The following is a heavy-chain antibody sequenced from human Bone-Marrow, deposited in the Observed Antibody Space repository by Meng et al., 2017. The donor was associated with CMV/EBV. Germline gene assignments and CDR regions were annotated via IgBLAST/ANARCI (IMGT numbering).Heavy chain of an antibody. Sequence: ASVKVSCKVSGYTLTELSMHWVRQAPGKGLEWMGGFDPEDGETIYAQKFQGRVTMTEDTSTDTAYMELSSLRSEDTAVYYCATAPRVEWLGGFDYWGQGTLVTAPQ. V-gene: IGHV1-24*01. D-gene: IGHD3-3*01. J-gene: IGHJ4*02. CDR2: FDPEDGET. CDR1: GYTLTELS. CDR3: ATAPRVEWLGGFDY.